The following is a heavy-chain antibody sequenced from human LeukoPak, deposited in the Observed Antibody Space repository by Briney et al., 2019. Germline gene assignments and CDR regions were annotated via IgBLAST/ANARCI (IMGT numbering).Heavy chain of an antibody. V-gene: IGHV3-48*04. Sequence: GGSLRLSCAASGFTFSSYSMNWVRQAPGKGLEWVTYISRSSSTIYYADSVKGRFTVSRDNSKSTLYLQMNSLRAEDTAVYYCATDRIGYQLSDYWGQGTLVTVSS. D-gene: IGHD2-2*01. CDR1: GFTFSSYS. CDR3: ATDRIGYQLSDY. CDR2: ISRSSSTI. J-gene: IGHJ4*02.